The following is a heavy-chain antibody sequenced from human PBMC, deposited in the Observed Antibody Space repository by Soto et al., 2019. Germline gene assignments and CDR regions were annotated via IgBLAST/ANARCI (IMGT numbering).Heavy chain of an antibody. CDR2: TSYDGSNQ. CDR1: GFTFSTYG. V-gene: IGHV3-30*18. Sequence: GGSLRLSCAASGFTFSTYGMHWVRQAPGKGLEWVAVTSYDGSNQYYADSLKGRFTISRDNSKNTLYLQLNSVRPEDTAIYYCAKGHCRSTSCYFGGYAFDIWGQGAMVTVSS. J-gene: IGHJ3*02. CDR3: AKGHCRSTSCYFGGYAFDI. D-gene: IGHD2-2*01.